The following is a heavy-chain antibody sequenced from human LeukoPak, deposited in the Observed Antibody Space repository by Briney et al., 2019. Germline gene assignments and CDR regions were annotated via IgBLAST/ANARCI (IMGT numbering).Heavy chain of an antibody. D-gene: IGHD3-22*01. J-gene: IGHJ4*02. Sequence: AASVKVSCKASGYTFSSYSMHWVRQAPGQGLEWMGIINPSGGSTSYAQKFQGRVTMTRDTSTSTVYMELSSLRSEDTAVYYCARGFYYESSAYGFEYWGQGTLVTVSS. CDR3: ARGFYYESSAYGFEY. V-gene: IGHV1-46*01. CDR2: INPSGGST. CDR1: GYTFSSYS.